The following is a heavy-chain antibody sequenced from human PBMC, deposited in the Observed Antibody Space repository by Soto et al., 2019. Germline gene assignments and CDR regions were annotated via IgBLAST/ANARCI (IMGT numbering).Heavy chain of an antibody. CDR3: ARGHGRFAH. CDR1: GGSFTGYY. V-gene: IGHV4-34*01. J-gene: IGHJ4*02. CDR2: INHSGFT. Sequence: QLQLHQSGAGLLEPSETLSLTCDVSGGSFTGYYWSWIRQPPGKGLEWIGEINHSGFTNYNPSLMGRVTISLDTSKSQFSLKLKSLTAADTAFYFCARGHGRFAHWGQGTLVTVSS.